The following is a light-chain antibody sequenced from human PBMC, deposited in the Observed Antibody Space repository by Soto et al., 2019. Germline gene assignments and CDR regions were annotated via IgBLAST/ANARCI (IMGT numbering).Light chain of an antibody. CDR1: SSDVGRYNF. V-gene: IGLV2-14*01. Sequence: QSALTQPASVSGYPGQSITISCTGTSSDVGRYNFVSWYQQHPGKAPKLMIYDVSNRPSGVSNRFSGSKSDNTASLTISGLQAEDEADYYCSSYTSSSDVVFGGGTKVTVL. CDR3: SSYTSSSDVV. J-gene: IGLJ2*01. CDR2: DVS.